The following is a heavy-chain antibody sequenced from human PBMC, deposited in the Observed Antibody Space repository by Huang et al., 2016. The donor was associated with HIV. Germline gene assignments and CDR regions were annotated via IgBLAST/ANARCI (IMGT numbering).Heavy chain of an antibody. V-gene: IGHV3-30*03. Sequence: QVQLVESGGGVVQPGGSLGFSCAASGFPCNSKVMHLGSQVPVKGLDWVEVISNDGSNNDYADSVKGRFTISRDSSKSTLFLHMTSLRTEDTAVYYCARAKDTWDAYDIWGQGTMVIVSS. J-gene: IGHJ3*02. CDR2: ISNDGSNN. D-gene: IGHD5-18*01. CDR1: GFPCNSKV. CDR3: ARAKDTWDAYDI.